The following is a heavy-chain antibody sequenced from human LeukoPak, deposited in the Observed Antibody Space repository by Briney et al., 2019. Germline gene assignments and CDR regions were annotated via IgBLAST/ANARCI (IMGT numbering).Heavy chain of an antibody. CDR2: ISSSSSYI. CDR1: GFTLSSYS. J-gene: IGHJ3*02. D-gene: IGHD2-2*01. Sequence: GGSLRLSCAASGFTLSSYSMNWVRQAPGKGLEWVSSISSSSSYIYYADSVKGRFTISRDNAKNSLYLQMNSLRAEDTAVYYCARPLSGYCSSTSCYRKSQAFDIWGQGTMVTVSS. CDR3: ARPLSGYCSSTSCYRKSQAFDI. V-gene: IGHV3-21*01.